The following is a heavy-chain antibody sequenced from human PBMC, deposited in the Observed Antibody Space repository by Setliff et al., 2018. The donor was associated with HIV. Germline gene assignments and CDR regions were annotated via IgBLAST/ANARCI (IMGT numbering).Heavy chain of an antibody. CDR1: GGTFSSYA. Sequence: AASVKVSCKASGGTFSSYAISWVRQAPGQGLEWMGGIIPIFGTANYAQKFQGRVTITADESTSTAYMELSSLRSEDTAVYYCARAHSGSYYYYYYMDVWGKGTTVTVSS. CDR3: ARAHSGSYYYYYYMDV. CDR2: IIPIFGTA. J-gene: IGHJ6*03. D-gene: IGHD1-26*01. V-gene: IGHV1-69*13.